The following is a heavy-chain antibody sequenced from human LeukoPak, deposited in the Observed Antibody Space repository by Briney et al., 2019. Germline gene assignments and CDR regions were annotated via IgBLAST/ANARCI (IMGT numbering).Heavy chain of an antibody. J-gene: IGHJ4*02. CDR1: GGSISSSSYY. Sequence: SETLSLTCTVSGGSISSSSYYWGWIRQPPGKGLEWIGSIYYSGSTYYNPSLKSRVTISVDTSKNQFSLKLNSVTAADTAVYYCARDQGARGLVGATEYYFDYWGQGTLVTVSS. CDR2: IYYSGST. CDR3: ARDQGARGLVGATEYYFDY. D-gene: IGHD1-26*01. V-gene: IGHV4-39*07.